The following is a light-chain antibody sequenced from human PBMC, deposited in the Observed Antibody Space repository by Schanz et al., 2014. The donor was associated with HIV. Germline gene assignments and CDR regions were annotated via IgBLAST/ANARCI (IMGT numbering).Light chain of an antibody. CDR3: KSYRNNNYGTLVV. Sequence: QSALTQPASVSGSPGQSITISCTGTSSDVGNYNLVSWYQQHPGKAPKLIIYEVDKRPSGVPDRFSGSKSGNTASLTVSGLQAEDEADYYCKSYRNNNYGTLVVFGGGTKLTVL. J-gene: IGLJ2*01. CDR1: SSDVGNYNL. V-gene: IGLV2-14*02. CDR2: EVD.